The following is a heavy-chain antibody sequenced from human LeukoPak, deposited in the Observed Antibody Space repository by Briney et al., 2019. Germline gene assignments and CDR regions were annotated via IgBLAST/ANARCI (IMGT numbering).Heavy chain of an antibody. CDR1: GYTFTSYY. V-gene: IGHV1-46*01. J-gene: IGHJ4*02. D-gene: IGHD1-1*01. CDR2: INPSGGST. CDR3: ARGSIRNWRIDY. Sequence: ASVEVSCKASGYTFTSYYMHWVRQAPGQGLEWMGIINPSGGSTSYTQKFQGRVTMTRDTSTSTVYMDLSSLRSEDTAVYYCARGSIRNWRIDYWGQGTLVTVSS.